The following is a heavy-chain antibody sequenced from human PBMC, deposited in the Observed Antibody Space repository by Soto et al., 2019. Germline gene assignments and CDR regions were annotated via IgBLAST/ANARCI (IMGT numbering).Heavy chain of an antibody. CDR3: VRDDAFDL. V-gene: IGHV3-9*01. Sequence: EVQLVESGGGLVQPGRSLRLSCAGSGFTFDAYPMHWVRQAPGKGLEWVAGLAWDGGSIEYVDSVEGRFTISRDNGKYSLYLQMSSLRDEDTALYYCVRDDAFDLWGQGTQVTVSS. CDR2: LAWDGGSI. CDR1: GFTFDAYP. J-gene: IGHJ3*01.